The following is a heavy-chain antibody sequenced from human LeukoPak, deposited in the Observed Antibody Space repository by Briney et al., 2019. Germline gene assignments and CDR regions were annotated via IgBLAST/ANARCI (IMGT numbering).Heavy chain of an antibody. CDR2: ISTSSSYI. J-gene: IGHJ3*02. V-gene: IGHV3-21*05. CDR1: GFTFSSYE. Sequence: GGSLRLSCAASGFTFSSYEMNWVRQAPGKGLEWVSYISTSSSYIYYADSVKGRFTISRDNAKNSLYLQMNSLRAEDTAVYYCAREAPFFDIWGQGTMVTVFS. CDR3: AREAPFFDI.